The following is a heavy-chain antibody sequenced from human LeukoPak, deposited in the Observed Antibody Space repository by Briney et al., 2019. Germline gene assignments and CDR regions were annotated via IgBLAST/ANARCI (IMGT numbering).Heavy chain of an antibody. CDR3: ARDPSTYYYDSSGYYPLDY. V-gene: IGHV1-18*01. D-gene: IGHD3-22*01. Sequence: ASVKVSCKASGYTFTSYGISWVRQAPGQGLEWMGWFGPYNGNTNYAQKLQGRVIMTTDTSTSTAYMELRSLRSDDTAVYYCARDPSTYYYDSSGYYPLDYWGQGTLVTVSS. CDR1: GYTFTSYG. CDR2: FGPYNGNT. J-gene: IGHJ4*02.